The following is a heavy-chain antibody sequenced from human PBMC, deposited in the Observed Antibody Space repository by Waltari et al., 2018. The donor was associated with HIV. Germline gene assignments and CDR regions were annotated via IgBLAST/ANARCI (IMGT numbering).Heavy chain of an antibody. V-gene: IGHV1-24*01. CDR2: FDPEDAET. CDR3: SAAQIGSTSSCWDY. CDR1: GYTHTEFS. D-gene: IGHD2-2*01. J-gene: IGHJ4*02. Sequence: QVQPVQLGAEVKNPGASVKLSRKVSGYTHTEFSMPWVRPAPGKGLGWMGAFDPEDAETIYAQRFQCRVTMTEDTSTSTAYMRLSTLRSGETALYCDSAAQIGSTSSCWDYWGQGTLVKVSP.